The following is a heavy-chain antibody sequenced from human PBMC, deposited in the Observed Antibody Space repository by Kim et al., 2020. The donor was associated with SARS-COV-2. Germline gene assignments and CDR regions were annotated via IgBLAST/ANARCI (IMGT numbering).Heavy chain of an antibody. CDR3: ARALGYSSTPDAFDI. Sequence: GGSLRLSCAASGFTFSSYSMNWVRQAPGKGLEWVSYISSSSSTIYYADSVKGRFTISRDNAKNSLYLQMNSLRDEDTAVYYCARALGYSSTPDAFDIWGQGTMVTVSS. CDR1: GFTFSSYS. J-gene: IGHJ3*02. V-gene: IGHV3-48*02. CDR2: ISSSSSTI. D-gene: IGHD6-13*01.